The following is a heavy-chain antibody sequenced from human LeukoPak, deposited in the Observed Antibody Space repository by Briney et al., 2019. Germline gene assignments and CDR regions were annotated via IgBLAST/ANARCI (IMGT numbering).Heavy chain of an antibody. V-gene: IGHV1-8*01. J-gene: IGHJ4*02. D-gene: IGHD6-13*01. CDR3: ARGIAAADSYFDY. CDR1: GYTFTSYD. Sequence: ASVKVSCKASGYTFTSYDINWVRQATGQVLEWMGWMNPNSGNTGYAQKFQGRVTMTRNTSISTAYMELSSLRSEDTAVYYCARGIAAADSYFDYWGQGTLVTVSS. CDR2: MNPNSGNT.